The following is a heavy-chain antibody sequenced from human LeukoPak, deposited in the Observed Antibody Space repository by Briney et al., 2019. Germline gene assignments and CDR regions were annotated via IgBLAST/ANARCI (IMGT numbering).Heavy chain of an antibody. Sequence: PGGSLRLSCAAAGFTFSSYAMHWVRQAPGKGLEWVAVISYDGSNKYYADSVKGRFTISRDNSKNTLYLQMNSLRAEDTAVYYCAREPDIAAAGLFDYWGQGTLVTVSS. CDR1: GFTFSSYA. D-gene: IGHD6-13*01. CDR2: ISYDGSNK. V-gene: IGHV3-30-3*01. J-gene: IGHJ4*02. CDR3: AREPDIAAAGLFDY.